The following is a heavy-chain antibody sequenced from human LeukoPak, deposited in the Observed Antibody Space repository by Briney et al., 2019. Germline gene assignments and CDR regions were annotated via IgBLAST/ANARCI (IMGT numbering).Heavy chain of an antibody. J-gene: IGHJ6*03. CDR2: IIPIFGTA. CDR3: ARNIAARPYYYYYYMDV. CDR1: GGTFSSYA. Sequence: ASVKVSCKASGGTFSSYAISWVRQAPGQGLEWMGGIIPIFGTANYAQKFQGRVTITTDESTSTAYMELSSLRSEDTAVYYCARNIAARPYYYYYYMDVWGKGTTVTVSS. D-gene: IGHD6-6*01. V-gene: IGHV1-69*05.